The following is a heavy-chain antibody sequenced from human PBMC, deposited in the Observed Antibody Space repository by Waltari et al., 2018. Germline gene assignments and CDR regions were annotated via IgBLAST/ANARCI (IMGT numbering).Heavy chain of an antibody. CDR3: ARGRDAFDI. J-gene: IGHJ3*02. CDR2: ISYNGSNK. CDR1: GFTFSSYA. Sequence: QVQLVESGGGVVQPGRSLRLSCAASGFTFSSYAMHWVRQAPGKGLDWVVVISYNGSNKDYADSVKGRFTISRDNSKNTLYLKMNSLRAEDTAVYYCARGRDAFDIWGQGTMVTVSS. V-gene: IGHV3-30-3*01.